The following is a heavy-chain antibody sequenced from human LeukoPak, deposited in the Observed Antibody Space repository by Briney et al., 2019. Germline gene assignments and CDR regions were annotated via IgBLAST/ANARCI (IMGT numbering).Heavy chain of an antibody. CDR2: VISRGRTI. V-gene: IGHV3-48*03. CDR3: ARDSGGHNYARGGFDI. D-gene: IGHD5-24*01. J-gene: IGHJ3*02. CDR1: GFTTRTSE. Sequence: GRSQRPACAAPGFTTRTSEMNRVPQAPGKRPARTLYVISRGRTIFYADSVKGRFIISRDNAKHSLYLKMNSLRAEDTAVYYCARDSGGHNYARGGFDIWGQGSMVIVSS.